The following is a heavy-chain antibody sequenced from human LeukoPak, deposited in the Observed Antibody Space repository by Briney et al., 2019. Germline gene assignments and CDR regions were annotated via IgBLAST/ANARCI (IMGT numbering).Heavy chain of an antibody. CDR1: GYTFTGYY. CDR3: ARRAVYYYYAMDV. J-gene: IGHJ6*02. V-gene: IGHV1-2*02. Sequence: ASVKVSCEASGYTFTGYYMHWVRQAPGQGLEWMGWINPNSGGTTYAQKFQGRVTMTSDTSISTAYMELSSLKSDDTAVYYCARRAVYYYYAMDVWGQGTTVTVSS. CDR2: INPNSGGT. D-gene: IGHD6-25*01.